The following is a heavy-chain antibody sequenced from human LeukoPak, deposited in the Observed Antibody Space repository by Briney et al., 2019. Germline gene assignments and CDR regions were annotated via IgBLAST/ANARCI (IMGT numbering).Heavy chain of an antibody. D-gene: IGHD1-26*01. CDR1: GFTFDDYA. J-gene: IGHJ4*02. V-gene: IGHV3-9*01. CDR3: AHRVVGATFGYFDY. CDR2: ISWNSGSI. Sequence: GGSLRLSCAASGFTFDDYAMHWVRQAPGKGLEWVSGISWNSGSIGYADSVKGRFTISRDNAKNSLYLQMNSLRAEDTALYYCAHRVVGATFGYFDYWGQGTLVTVSS.